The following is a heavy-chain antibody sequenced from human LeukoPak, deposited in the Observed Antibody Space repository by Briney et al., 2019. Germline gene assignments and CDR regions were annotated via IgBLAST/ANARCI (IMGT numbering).Heavy chain of an antibody. J-gene: IGHJ3*02. CDR1: GGSISSYY. CDR3: AREMGKGYSYGYATNDAFDI. CDR2: IYYSGSS. V-gene: IGHV4-59*01. Sequence: SETLSLTCTVSGGSISSYYWSWIRQPPGKGLEWMGYIYYSGSSNYNRSLKSRVTISVDTSKNQFSLKLSSVTAADTAVYYCAREMGKGYSYGYATNDAFDIWGQGTMVTVSS. D-gene: IGHD5-18*01.